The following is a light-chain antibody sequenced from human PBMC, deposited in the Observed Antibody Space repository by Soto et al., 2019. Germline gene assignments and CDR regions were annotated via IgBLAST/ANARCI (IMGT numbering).Light chain of an antibody. CDR3: QQYYTWPLT. V-gene: IGKV3-15*01. J-gene: IGKJ4*01. CDR1: QSVSSN. Sequence: DIVMTQSPATLSVSPGESTNLSCRASQSVSSNLAWYQQKPGQAPRLLIYGASTRATGIPARFSGSGSGTEFTLTISSLQSEDFAVYYCQQYYTWPLTFGGGTKVDIK. CDR2: GAS.